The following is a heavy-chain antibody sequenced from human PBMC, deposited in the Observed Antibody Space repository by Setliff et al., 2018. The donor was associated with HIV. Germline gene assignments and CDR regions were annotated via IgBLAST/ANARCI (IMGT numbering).Heavy chain of an antibody. CDR2: VYGDGRT. D-gene: IGHD3-16*01. CDR1: GFTVSNNY. V-gene: IGHV3-53*01. J-gene: IGHJ5*02. CDR3: AKGVKFLDP. Sequence: PGGSLRLSCAVSGFTVSNNYMTWVRQAPGKGLEWVSTVYGDGRTFYADSAQGRFTISRDSSNNILFLQMNSLLAEDTAVYYCAKGVKFLDPWGQGTLVTVSS.